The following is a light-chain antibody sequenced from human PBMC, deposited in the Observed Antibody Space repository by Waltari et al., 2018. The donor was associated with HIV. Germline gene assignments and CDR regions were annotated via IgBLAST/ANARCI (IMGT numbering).Light chain of an antibody. CDR2: DAS. J-gene: IGKJ2*01. Sequence: DIQLAQSPSSLSASIGDSITITCQASQDISNYLNWYQHKPGKAPKLLIYDASNLQTGVPSRFSGSGSGTDFTFTITSLQPEDCATYYCQQFDHLPYTFGQGTRLEIK. CDR1: QDISNY. CDR3: QQFDHLPYT. V-gene: IGKV1-33*01.